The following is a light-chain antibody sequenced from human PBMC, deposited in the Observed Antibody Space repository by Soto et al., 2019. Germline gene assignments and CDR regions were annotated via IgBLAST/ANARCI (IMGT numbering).Light chain of an antibody. V-gene: IGKV3-20*01. CDR1: QSVSSNY. Sequence: EIVLTQSPGTLSLSPGERATLSCRASQSVSSNYLAWYQQKPGQAPRLLIYGASSRATGIPDRFSGSGSGTEFTLAISRLEPEDFAVYYCQQYGSSRWTFGQGTKVEIK. CDR3: QQYGSSRWT. J-gene: IGKJ1*01. CDR2: GAS.